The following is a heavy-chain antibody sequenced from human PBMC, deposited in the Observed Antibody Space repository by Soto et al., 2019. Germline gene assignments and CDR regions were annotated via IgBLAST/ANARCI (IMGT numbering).Heavy chain of an antibody. V-gene: IGHV3-48*02. CDR3: AKGPHTNVGWPYYFES. CDR2: SSPRGDTI. D-gene: IGHD6-19*01. Sequence: GGSLRLSCVASGFSLANYPMNLVLQTPGKGLEWISYSSPRGDTIYYADSVEGRFTISRDNARNSLSLHMSSLRDEDSALYYCAKGPHTNVGWPYYFESWGQGVPVTVSS. J-gene: IGHJ4*02. CDR1: GFSLANYP.